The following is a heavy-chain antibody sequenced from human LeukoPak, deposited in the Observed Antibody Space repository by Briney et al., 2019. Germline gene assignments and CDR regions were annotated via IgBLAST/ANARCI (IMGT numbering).Heavy chain of an antibody. CDR3: ATHDRTVGIF. J-gene: IGHJ4*02. CDR1: GFSFNKNA. CDR2: VGATNSDT. V-gene: IGHV3-23*01. D-gene: IGHD1-26*01. Sequence: GGSLRLSCAASGFSFNKNAMNRLRHPPGKGLEWVSGVGATNSDTSYAESVRGRFSISRDNSRNTAYLEMKYLRAEDTGVYYCATHDRTVGIFWGQGTLVTVSS.